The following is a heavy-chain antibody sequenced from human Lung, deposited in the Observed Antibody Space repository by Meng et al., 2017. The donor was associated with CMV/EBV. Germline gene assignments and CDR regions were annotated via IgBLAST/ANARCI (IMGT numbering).Heavy chain of an antibody. CDR3: ARAAARPSDWFDP. CDR1: GFSLRTSGVG. CDR2: IYGDDEK. J-gene: IGHJ5*02. Sequence: QIHVKESGPPPVKPTQTLTLTCTFSGFSLRTSGVGVGWIRQPPGKALECLAIIYGDDEKRYSPSLESRLTVTKDTSKNQVVLTMTNMVPVDTATYYCARAAARPSDWFDPWGQGTLVTVSS. D-gene: IGHD6-6*01. V-gene: IGHV2-5*02.